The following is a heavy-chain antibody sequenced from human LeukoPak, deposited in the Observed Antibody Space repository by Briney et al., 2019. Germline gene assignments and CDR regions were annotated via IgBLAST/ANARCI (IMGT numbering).Heavy chain of an antibody. J-gene: IGHJ6*03. Sequence: SETLPLTCAVYGGSFSGYYWSWIRQPPGKGLEWIGEINHSGSTNYNPSLQSRVTISVVTSKNQFSLKLSSVTAADTAVYYCARKGPKVTIFGVVNRKTYMDVWGKGTTVTVSS. CDR2: INHSGST. CDR1: GGSFSGYY. CDR3: ARKGPKVTIFGVVNRKTYMDV. V-gene: IGHV4-34*01. D-gene: IGHD3-3*01.